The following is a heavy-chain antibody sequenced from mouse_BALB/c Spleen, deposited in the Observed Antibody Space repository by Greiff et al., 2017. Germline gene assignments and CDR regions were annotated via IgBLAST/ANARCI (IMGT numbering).Heavy chain of an antibody. CDR1: GYSFTGYF. V-gene: IGHV1-20*02. CDR2: INPYNGDT. Sequence: VQLQQSGPELVKPGASVKISCKASGYSFTGYFLNWVMQSHGKSLEWIGRINPYNGDTFYNQKFKGKATLTVDKSSSTAHMELRSLASEDSAVYYCAREGIGSPYAMDCWGEGTSVTVAS. CDR3: AREGIGSPYAMDC. D-gene: IGHD1-1*01. J-gene: IGHJ4*01.